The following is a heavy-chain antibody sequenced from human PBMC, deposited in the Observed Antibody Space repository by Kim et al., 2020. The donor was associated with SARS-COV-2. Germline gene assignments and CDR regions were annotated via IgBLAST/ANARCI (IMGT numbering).Heavy chain of an antibody. CDR3: ARGIFFWGSYRYTGYWFDP. CDR1: GGSFSGYY. V-gene: IGHV4-34*01. CDR2: INHSGST. J-gene: IGHJ5*02. D-gene: IGHD3-16*02. Sequence: SETLSLTCAVYGGSFSGYYWSWIRQPPGKGLEWIGEINHSGSTNYNPSLKSRVTISVDTSKNQFSLKLSSVTAADTAVYYCARGIFFWGSYRYTGYWFDP.